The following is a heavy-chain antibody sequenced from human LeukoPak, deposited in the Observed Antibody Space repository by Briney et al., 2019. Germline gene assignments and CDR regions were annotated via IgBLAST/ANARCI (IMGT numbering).Heavy chain of an antibody. Sequence: QPGRSLRLSCVGSGLAFHNYAMHWVRRPPGKGLEWVSAINWNSDTKAYADSVKGRFTISRDRARNSLYLQMDSLRPEDTALYYCAKDTGGNGAYFYAMDVWGQGTSVTVSS. J-gene: IGHJ6*02. CDR3: AKDTGGNGAYFYAMDV. CDR2: INWNSDTK. V-gene: IGHV3-9*01. D-gene: IGHD4-23*01. CDR1: GLAFHNYA.